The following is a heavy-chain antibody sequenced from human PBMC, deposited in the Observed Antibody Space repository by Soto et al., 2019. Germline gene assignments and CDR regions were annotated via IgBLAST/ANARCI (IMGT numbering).Heavy chain of an antibody. J-gene: IGHJ5*02. D-gene: IGHD4-17*01. CDR2: MNPNSGNT. Sequence: QVQLVQSGAEVKQPGASVKVSCKASGYTFTSYAINWVRQATGQGLEWMGWMNPNSGNTGYAQKFQGRVTMTRNTSISTAYMELSSLRSEDTAVYYCARVHGALFWFDPWGQGTLVTVSS. CDR1: GYTFTSYA. V-gene: IGHV1-8*01. CDR3: ARVHGALFWFDP.